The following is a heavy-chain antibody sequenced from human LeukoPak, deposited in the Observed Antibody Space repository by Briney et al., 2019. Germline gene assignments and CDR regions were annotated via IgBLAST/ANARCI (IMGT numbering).Heavy chain of an antibody. J-gene: IGHJ3*02. Sequence: PGESLKISYRGSGYSFTSYWIGWVRQMPGKGLEWMGIIYPGDSDTRYSPSFQGQVTISADKSISTAYLQWSSLKASDTAMYYCASRPGGYSYAFDIWGQGTMVTVSS. D-gene: IGHD5-18*01. V-gene: IGHV5-51*01. CDR1: GYSFTSYW. CDR3: ASRPGGYSYAFDI. CDR2: IYPGDSDT.